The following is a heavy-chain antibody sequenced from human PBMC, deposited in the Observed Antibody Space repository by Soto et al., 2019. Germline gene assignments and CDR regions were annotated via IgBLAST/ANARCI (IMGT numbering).Heavy chain of an antibody. D-gene: IGHD3-10*01. V-gene: IGHV1-69*06. Sequence: SVKVSCKASGGTFSSYAISWVRQAPGQGLEWMGGIIPIFGTANYAQKFQGRVTITADKSTSTAYMELSSLRSEDTAVYYCARGSWRFNWFDPWGQGTLVTVSS. CDR1: GGTFSSYA. J-gene: IGHJ5*02. CDR3: ARGSWRFNWFDP. CDR2: IIPIFGTA.